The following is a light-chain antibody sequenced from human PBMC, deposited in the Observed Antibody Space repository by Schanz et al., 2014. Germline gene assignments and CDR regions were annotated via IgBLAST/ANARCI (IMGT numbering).Light chain of an antibody. V-gene: IGLV2-14*01. CDR1: SSDVGGYNH. J-gene: IGLJ2*01. CDR3: CSYAGSPYVV. CDR2: DVS. Sequence: QSALTQPASVSGSPGQSITISCTGSSSDVGGYNHVSWYQQHPGSAPKLMIFDVSHRPSGVSYRFSGSKSDNTASLTISGLQAEDEADYYCCSYAGSPYVVFGGGTKLTVL.